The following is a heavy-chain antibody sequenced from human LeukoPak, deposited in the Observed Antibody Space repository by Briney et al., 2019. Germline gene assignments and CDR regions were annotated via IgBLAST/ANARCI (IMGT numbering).Heavy chain of an antibody. D-gene: IGHD3-3*01. CDR1: GGSISSSSYY. CDR3: ARHTYDFWSGYYTWFDP. CDR2: IYYSGST. J-gene: IGHJ5*02. Sequence: SETLSLTWTVSGGSISSSSYYWGWIRQPPGKGLEGIGSIYYSGSTYSNPSLKSRVTISVDTSKNQFSLKLSSVTAADTAVYYCARHTYDFWSGYYTWFDPWGQGTLVTVSS. V-gene: IGHV4-39*01.